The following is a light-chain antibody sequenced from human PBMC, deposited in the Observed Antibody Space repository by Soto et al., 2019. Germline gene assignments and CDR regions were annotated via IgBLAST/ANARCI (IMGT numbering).Light chain of an antibody. CDR3: QQYDSTWT. V-gene: IGKV4-1*01. J-gene: IGKJ1*01. Sequence: DIFMTHAPDSLSVSLCDCSTINFNSVQSFLYNYNNKNYLAWYQHKPGQPPKLLLYWASTRESGVPDRFSGSGSETDFTLTSSSLQAEDVAVYYCQQYDSTWTFGQGTKVDIK. CDR1: QSFLYNYNNKNY. CDR2: WAS.